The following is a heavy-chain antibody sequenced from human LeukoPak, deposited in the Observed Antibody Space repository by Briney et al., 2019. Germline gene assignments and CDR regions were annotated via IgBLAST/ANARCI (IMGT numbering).Heavy chain of an antibody. CDR1: GYTFTSYY. CDR2: INPSGGST. V-gene: IGHV1-46*01. CDR3: AREMAARQREGYYFDY. Sequence: ASVKVSCKASGYTFTSYYMHWVRQAPGQGLEWMGIINPSGGSTSYARKFQGRVTMTRDTSTSTVYMELSSLRSEDTAVYYCAREMAARQREGYYFDYWGQGTLVTVSS. J-gene: IGHJ4*02. D-gene: IGHD5-24*01.